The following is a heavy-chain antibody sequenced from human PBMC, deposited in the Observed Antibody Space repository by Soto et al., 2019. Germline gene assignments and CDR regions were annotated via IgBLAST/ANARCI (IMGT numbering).Heavy chain of an antibody. D-gene: IGHD3-9*01. CDR2: IYYSGST. Sequence: QVQLQESGPGLVKPSETLSLTCTVSGGSVSSGSYYWSWIRQPPGKGLEWIGYIYYSGSTNYNPSLKSRVTISVDTSKNQFSLKLSSVTAADTAVYYCARDQREDYDILTGYYTPDYGMDVWGQGTTVTVSS. J-gene: IGHJ6*02. CDR3: ARDQREDYDILTGYYTPDYGMDV. V-gene: IGHV4-61*01. CDR1: GGSVSSGSYY.